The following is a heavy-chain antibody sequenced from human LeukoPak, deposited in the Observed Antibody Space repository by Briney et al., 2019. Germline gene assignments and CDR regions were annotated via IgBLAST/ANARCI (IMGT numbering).Heavy chain of an antibody. J-gene: IGHJ1*01. CDR1: GDSISSYY. V-gene: IGHV4-59*01. CDR2: IYYSGST. CDR3: ARGSYGSGSYLH. D-gene: IGHD3-10*01. Sequence: SETLSLTCTVSGDSISSYYWSWIRQPPGKGLEWIGYIYYSGSTNYNPSLKSRVTISVDTSKNQFSLKLSSVTAADTAVYYCARGSYGSGSYLHWGQGTLVTVSS.